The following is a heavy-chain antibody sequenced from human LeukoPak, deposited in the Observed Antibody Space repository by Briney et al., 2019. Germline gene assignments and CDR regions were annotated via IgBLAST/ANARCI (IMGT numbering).Heavy chain of an antibody. Sequence: PGGSLRLSCAASGFTVRSNYMSWVRQAPGKGLEWVSVIYSDGSTYYADSVKGRFTISRDNSKNTLYLQMNSLRAEDTAVYYCSRVRDRAVTSQAFDYWGQGSLVTVPS. D-gene: IGHD4-17*01. V-gene: IGHV3-66*01. CDR3: SRVRDRAVTSQAFDY. J-gene: IGHJ4*02. CDR2: IYSDGST. CDR1: GFTVRSNY.